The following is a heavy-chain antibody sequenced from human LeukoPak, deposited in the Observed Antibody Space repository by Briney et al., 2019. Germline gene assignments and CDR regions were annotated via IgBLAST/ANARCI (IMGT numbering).Heavy chain of an antibody. CDR2: IIPIFGTA. Sequence: SVKVSCKASGGTFSSYAISWVRQAPGQGLEWMGGIIPIFGTANYAQKFQGRVTITADESTSTAYMELSSLRSEDTAVYYCARERGIAARHYYYYGMDVWGQGTTVTVSS. J-gene: IGHJ6*02. CDR1: GGTFSSYA. D-gene: IGHD6-6*01. V-gene: IGHV1-69*13. CDR3: ARERGIAARHYYYYGMDV.